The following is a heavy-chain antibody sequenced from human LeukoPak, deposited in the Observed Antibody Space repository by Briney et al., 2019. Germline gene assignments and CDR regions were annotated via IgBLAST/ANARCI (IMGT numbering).Heavy chain of an antibody. CDR2: VDPSDSYT. D-gene: IGHD1-26*01. J-gene: IGHJ3*02. Sequence: GESLRISCLGSGYSFTSYWITWVRQLPGKGLEWVGRVDPSDSYTNYSPSFQGQVTISADKSITTAHLQWSSLKASDTAMYYCGRHQHSGSYGAFDIWGQGTMVTVSS. CDR3: GRHQHSGSYGAFDI. V-gene: IGHV5-10-1*04. CDR1: GYSFTSYW.